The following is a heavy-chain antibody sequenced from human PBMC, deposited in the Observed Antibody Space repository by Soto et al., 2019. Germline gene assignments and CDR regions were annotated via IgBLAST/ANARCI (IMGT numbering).Heavy chain of an antibody. V-gene: IGHV3-74*01. D-gene: IGHD3-16*01. Sequence: EVQLVESGGGLVQPGGSLRLSCAASRFIFSDYWMHWVRQIPGKGLVWVSRINNDGTSTKYADSVKGRFTISRDNARKMLYLQMSGLRVDDTAVYYCATAQYYERSDYWGQGTLVTVSS. CDR3: ATAQYYERSDY. CDR1: RFIFSDYW. J-gene: IGHJ4*02. CDR2: INNDGTST.